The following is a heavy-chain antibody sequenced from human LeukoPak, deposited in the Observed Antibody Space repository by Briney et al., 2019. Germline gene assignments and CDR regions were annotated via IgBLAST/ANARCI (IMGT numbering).Heavy chain of an antibody. CDR2: ISAYNGNT. J-gene: IGHJ4*02. CDR1: GYTFTSYA. D-gene: IGHD1-26*01. V-gene: IGHV1-18*01. Sequence: ASVKVSCKASGYTFTSYAMHWVRQAPGQGLEWMGWISAYNGNTNYAQKLQGRVTMTTDTSTSTAYMELRSLRSDDTAVYYCATEAYVGAAPLGGDYWGQGTLVTVSS. CDR3: ATEAYVGAAPLGGDY.